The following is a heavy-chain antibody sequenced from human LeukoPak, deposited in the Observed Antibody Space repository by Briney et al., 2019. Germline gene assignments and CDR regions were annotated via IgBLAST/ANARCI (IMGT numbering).Heavy chain of an antibody. V-gene: IGHV4-39*07. D-gene: IGHD5-24*01. J-gene: IGHJ5*02. Sequence: SETLSLTCSVSGDSISSFSYFWGWIRQSPWQGLEWIGSSSYTGSTNYNPSLKGRATISLDTSKNQFFLKLSSVTAADTALYYCATENHLAAIDRFEPWGQGTLVTVSS. CDR1: GDSISSFSYF. CDR2: SSYTGST. CDR3: ATENHLAAIDRFEP.